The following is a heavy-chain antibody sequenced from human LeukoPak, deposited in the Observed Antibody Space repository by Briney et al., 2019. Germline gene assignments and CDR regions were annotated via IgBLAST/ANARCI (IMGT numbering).Heavy chain of an antibody. V-gene: IGHV4-31*03. D-gene: IGHD4-17*01. Sequence: SETLSLTCTVSGGSISSGGYYWSWIRQHPGKGLEWIGYIYYSGSTYYNPSLKSRVTISVDTSKNQFSLKLSSVTAADTAVYYCAATNYGDYEYYWGQGTLVTVSS. CDR3: AATNYGDYEYY. CDR2: IYYSGST. CDR1: GGSISSGGYY. J-gene: IGHJ4*02.